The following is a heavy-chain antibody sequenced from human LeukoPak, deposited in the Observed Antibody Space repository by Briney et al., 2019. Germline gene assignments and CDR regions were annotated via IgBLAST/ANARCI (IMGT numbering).Heavy chain of an antibody. J-gene: IGHJ4*02. CDR1: GYTFTNYL. D-gene: IGHD3-10*01. V-gene: IGHV5-51*01. CDR2: IYPRDSDT. CDR3: ARHLGVVRGVVRYFDY. Sequence: GESLKISCTGSGYTFTNYLIGWVRQIPGKGLEWLVIIYPRDSDTRYNPSFQDQVTISVDKSIRTAYLQWSSLKASDTAMYYCARHLGVVRGVVRYFDYWGQGTLVTVSS.